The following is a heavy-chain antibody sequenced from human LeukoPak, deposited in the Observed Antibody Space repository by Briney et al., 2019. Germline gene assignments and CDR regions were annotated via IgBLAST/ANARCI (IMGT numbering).Heavy chain of an antibody. Sequence: SETLSLTCTVSGGSISSYYWSWIRQPPGKGLEWIGYIYTSGSTNYNPSLKSRVTISVDTSKNHFSLNLRSVAAADTAVYYCAVETTPFDYWGQGTLVTVSS. CDR1: GGSISSYY. CDR3: AVETTPFDY. V-gene: IGHV4-4*09. D-gene: IGHD1-1*01. J-gene: IGHJ4*02. CDR2: IYTSGST.